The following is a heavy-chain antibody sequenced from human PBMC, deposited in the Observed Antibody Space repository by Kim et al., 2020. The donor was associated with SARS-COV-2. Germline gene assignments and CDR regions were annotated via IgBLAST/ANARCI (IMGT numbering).Heavy chain of an antibody. CDR2: IGTSGNNI. CDR3: VRDDKPHHWFDP. CDR1: GFTFSDYY. Sequence: GGSLRLSCAASGFTFSDYYMSWIRQAPGKGLEWIAYIGTSGNNIFYADSVKGRFTMSRDNGNNLLYLQMNSLRAEDTAVYFCVRDDKPHHWFDPWGQGTLVTVSS. V-gene: IGHV3-11*01. J-gene: IGHJ5*02.